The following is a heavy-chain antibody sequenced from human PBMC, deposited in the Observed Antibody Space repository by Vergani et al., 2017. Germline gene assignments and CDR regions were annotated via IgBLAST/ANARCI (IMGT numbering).Heavy chain of an antibody. CDR3: AREASKEFGCMDV. CDR2: ISYDGSNK. V-gene: IGHV3-30*03. J-gene: IGHJ6*02. Sequence: QVQLVESGGGVVQPGRSLRLSCAASGFTFSSYGMHWVRQAPGKGLEWVAVISYDGSNKYYVDSVKGRFTISRDNSKNTLYLQMNSLRAEDTAVYYCAREASKEFGCMDVWGQGTTVTVSS. D-gene: IGHD3-16*01. CDR1: GFTFSSYG.